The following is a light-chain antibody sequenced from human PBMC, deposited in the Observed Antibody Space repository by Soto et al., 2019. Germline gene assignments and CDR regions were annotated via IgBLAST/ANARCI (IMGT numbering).Light chain of an antibody. CDR3: QQYGGSPSIT. V-gene: IGKV3-20*01. Sequence: EVVLPKSHGTLSLSPGERGSVSCRASQSVSRSNLAWYQHKPGHAPRLLIYGESRRATGIPDRFSGSGSGTDFTLAIRRLESEDSAVYYCQQYGGSPSITFGQGTRLEIK. CDR2: GES. J-gene: IGKJ5*01. CDR1: QSVSRSN.